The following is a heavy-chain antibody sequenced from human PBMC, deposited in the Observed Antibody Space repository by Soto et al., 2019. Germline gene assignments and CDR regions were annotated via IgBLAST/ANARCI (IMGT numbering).Heavy chain of an antibody. CDR2: ISYDGSNK. CDR1: GFTFSSYV. D-gene: IGHD5-18*01. Sequence: GGSLRLSCAAPGFTFSSYVMHWVRQAPGKGLEGVAVISYDGSNKYYADCVKGRFTISRDNSKNTLYLQMNRLRAEDTAVYYCAKDNRGVDTAMAYYYSYGMDVWGQGTTVTVSS. CDR3: AKDNRGVDTAMAYYYSYGMDV. V-gene: IGHV3-30*18. J-gene: IGHJ6*02.